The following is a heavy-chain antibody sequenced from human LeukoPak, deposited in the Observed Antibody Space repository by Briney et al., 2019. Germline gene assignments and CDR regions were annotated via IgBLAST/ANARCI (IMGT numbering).Heavy chain of an antibody. CDR2: VSWNGAYT. CDR3: ARRKGPYGSGTYYDS. J-gene: IGHJ4*02. CDR1: GFPFDDYG. Sequence: GGSLRLSCAASGFPFDDYGMCWVRLAPGKGLEWVSGVSWNGAYTEYADSVRGRFTISRDNAKKSLYLQMNSLRVDDTALYYCARRKGPYGSGTYYDSWGQGTLVSVSS. D-gene: IGHD3-10*01. V-gene: IGHV3-20*04.